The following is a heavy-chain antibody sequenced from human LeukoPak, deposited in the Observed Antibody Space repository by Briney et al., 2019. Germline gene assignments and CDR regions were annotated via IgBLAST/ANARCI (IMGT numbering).Heavy chain of an antibody. V-gene: IGHV3-7*01. D-gene: IGHD6-13*01. CDR1: GFTFSSYW. CDR3: ARDLGAAAAGSIAFDI. J-gene: IGHJ3*02. Sequence: QTGGSLRLSCAASGFTFSSYWMSCVRQAPGKGLEWLANIKQDGSEKYYVDSVKGRFTISRDNAKNSLYLQMNSLRAEDTAVYYCARDLGAAAAGSIAFDIWGQGTMVTVSS. CDR2: IKQDGSEK.